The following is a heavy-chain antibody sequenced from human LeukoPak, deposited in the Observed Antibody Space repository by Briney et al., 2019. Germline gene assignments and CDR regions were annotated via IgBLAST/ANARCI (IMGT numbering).Heavy chain of an antibody. J-gene: IGHJ4*02. CDR1: GGTFSSYA. V-gene: IGHV1-69*05. Sequence: SVKVSCKASGGTFSSYAISWVRQAPGQGLEWMGGIIPIFGTANYAQKFQGRVTMTTDTSTSTAYMELRSLRSDDTAVYYCARDPGLGSLTFDYWGQGTLVTVSS. D-gene: IGHD7-27*01. CDR3: ARDPGLGSLTFDY. CDR2: IIPIFGTA.